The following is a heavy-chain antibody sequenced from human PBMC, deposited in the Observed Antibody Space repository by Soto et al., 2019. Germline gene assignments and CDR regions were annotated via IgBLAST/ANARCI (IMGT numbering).Heavy chain of an antibody. CDR1: GFTFDDYA. D-gene: IGHD3-16*01. CDR3: AKDISGRGSYYYYYGMDV. Sequence: EVQLVESGGGWVQPGRSLRLSCSAAGFTFDDYAMHWVRQAPGKGLEWVSGISWNSANMNYADSVKARFTISRDNAKNSLSLQMNSLREEDTALYYCAKDISGRGSYYYYYGMDVWGQGTTVTVSS. J-gene: IGHJ6*02. CDR2: ISWNSANM. V-gene: IGHV3-9*01.